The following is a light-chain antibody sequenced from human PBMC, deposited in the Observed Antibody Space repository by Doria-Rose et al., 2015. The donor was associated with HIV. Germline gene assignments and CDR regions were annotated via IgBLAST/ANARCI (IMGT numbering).Light chain of an antibody. Sequence: QSVLTQPPSVSGAPGQRVAISCTGSSSNIGAGFDVNWYQQIPGTAPKLLIHGNTNRPSGVPDRFSGSKSGNSASLAISGLRAEDEADYYCQSYGSRLSVYVFGTGTKVTVL. J-gene: IGLJ1*01. CDR3: QSYGSRLSVYV. V-gene: IGLV1-40*01. CDR2: GNT. CDR1: SSNIGAGFD.